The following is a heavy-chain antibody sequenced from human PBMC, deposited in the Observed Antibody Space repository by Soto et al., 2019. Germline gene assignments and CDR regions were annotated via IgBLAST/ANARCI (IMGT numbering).Heavy chain of an antibody. D-gene: IGHD2-8*01. Sequence: GGSLRLSCAASGFTFSSYSMNWVRQAPGKGLEWVSYISSSSSTIYYADSVKGRFTISRDNAKNSLYLQMNSLRAEDTAVYYCARDYCTNGVCYRFFDYWGQGTLVTVSS. CDR3: ARDYCTNGVCYRFFDY. CDR1: GFTFSSYS. V-gene: IGHV3-48*01. J-gene: IGHJ4*02. CDR2: ISSSSSTI.